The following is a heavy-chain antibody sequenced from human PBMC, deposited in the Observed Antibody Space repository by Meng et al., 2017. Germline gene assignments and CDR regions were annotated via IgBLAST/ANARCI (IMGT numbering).Heavy chain of an antibody. Sequence: GESLKISCAASGFTVSSNYMSWVRQAPGKGLEWVSVIYSGGSTYYADSVKGRFTISRDNSKNTLYLQMNSLRAEDTAVYYCAKSHLDLDYWGQGTLVTVSS. J-gene: IGHJ4*02. CDR3: AKSHLDLDY. CDR2: IYSGGST. CDR1: GFTVSSNY. V-gene: IGHV3-53*01.